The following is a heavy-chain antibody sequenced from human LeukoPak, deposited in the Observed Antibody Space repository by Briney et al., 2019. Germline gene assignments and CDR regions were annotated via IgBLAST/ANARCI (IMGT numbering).Heavy chain of an antibody. J-gene: IGHJ4*02. CDR3: AGRDCTNGLCQFDY. D-gene: IGHD2-8*01. CDR1: GFTFTTYS. V-gene: IGHV3-21*01. Sequence: GGSLRLSCVASGFTFTTYSMNWVRLARGKGLEWVSSISTTGDFIHYADSVKGRFTISRDNAKNSLYLQINSLRAEDTAIYYCAGRDCTNGLCQFDYWGQGTLVTVSS. CDR2: ISTTGDFI.